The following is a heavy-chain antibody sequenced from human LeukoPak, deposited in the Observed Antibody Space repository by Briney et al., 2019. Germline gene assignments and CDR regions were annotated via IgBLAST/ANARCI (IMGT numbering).Heavy chain of an antibody. D-gene: IGHD1-26*01. CDR2: ISNSGGRT. Sequence: GGSLRLSCAASGFTFSSYAMSWVRQAPGKGLEWVSSISNSGGRTFYTDSVTGRFTISRDNSRNTLYLQMNSLRGDDTAVYYCAKDVGKWESLHFFDYWGQGTLVTVAS. CDR1: GFTFSSYA. V-gene: IGHV3-23*01. J-gene: IGHJ4*02. CDR3: AKDVGKWESLHFFDY.